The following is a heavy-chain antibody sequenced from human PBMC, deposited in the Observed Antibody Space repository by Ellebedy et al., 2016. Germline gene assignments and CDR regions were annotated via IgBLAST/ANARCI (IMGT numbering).Heavy chain of an antibody. CDR1: GSSFTDYY. CDR3: ARGTPHRGGDFDF. D-gene: IGHD4-17*01. J-gene: IGHJ4*02. Sequence: GSLRLXXTVSGSSFTDYYWTWIRQSPRKGLQWIGEISPGGSTAYGPSFKRRVTISVQTSQKRVSLRLRSVTAADTAVYFCARGTPHRGGDFDFWGQGTLVTVSS. CDR2: ISPGGST. V-gene: IGHV4-34*01.